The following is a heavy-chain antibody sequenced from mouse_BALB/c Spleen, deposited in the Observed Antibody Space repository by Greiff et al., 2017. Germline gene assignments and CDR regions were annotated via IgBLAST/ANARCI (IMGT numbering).Heavy chain of an antibody. CDR1: GFTFSSYW. J-gene: IGHJ4*01. CDR2: IRLKSDNYAT. CDR3: TGAGAMDY. Sequence: GGSMKLSCVASGFTFSSYWMSWVRQSPEKGLEWVAEIRLKSDNYATHYAESVKGKFTISRDDSKSRLYLQMNSLRAEDTGIYYCTGAGAMDYWGQGTSVTVSS. V-gene: IGHV6-3*03.